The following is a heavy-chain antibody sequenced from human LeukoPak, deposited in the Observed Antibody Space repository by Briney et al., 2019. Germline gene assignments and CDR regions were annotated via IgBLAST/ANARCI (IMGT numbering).Heavy chain of an antibody. CDR3: ARPVPSPPPYCGGDCYSGGYYYHGMDV. Sequence: ASVKVSCKASGYTFTRYGISWVRQAPGQGLEWMGWISAYNGNTNYAQKLQGRVTMTTDTSTSTAYMELRSLRSDDTAVYYCARPVPSPPPYCGGDCYSGGYYYHGMDVWGQGTTVTVSS. D-gene: IGHD2-21*02. CDR2: ISAYNGNT. V-gene: IGHV1-18*01. CDR1: GYTFTRYG. J-gene: IGHJ6*02.